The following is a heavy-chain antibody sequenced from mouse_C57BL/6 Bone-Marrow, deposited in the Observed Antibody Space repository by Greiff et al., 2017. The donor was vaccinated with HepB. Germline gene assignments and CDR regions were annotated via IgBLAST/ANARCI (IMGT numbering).Heavy chain of an antibody. CDR2: IYPGSGST. D-gene: IGHD2-3*01. CDR1: GYTFTSYW. V-gene: IGHV1-55*01. CDR3: ARGGWLLTAWFAY. J-gene: IGHJ3*01. Sequence: QVQLLEPGADLVKPGASVKLSCTASGYTFTSYWITWVQQMPGQGLEWIGDIYPGSGSTNYNENFKNKVTLTVDTTSSTVYMQLSSLTSEDSAVSYCARGGWLLTAWFAYWGQGTLVTVSA.